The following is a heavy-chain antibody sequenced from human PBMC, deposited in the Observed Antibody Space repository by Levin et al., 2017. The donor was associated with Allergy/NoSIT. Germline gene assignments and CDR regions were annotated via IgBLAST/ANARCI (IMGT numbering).Heavy chain of an antibody. CDR3: ARDRYCSSSSCYADFDY. CDR1: GFTFSSYR. D-gene: IGHD2-2*01. CDR2: ISTSSSTI. V-gene: IGHV3-48*02. Sequence: SCVASGFTFSSYRMNWVRQAPGKGLQWVSYISTSSSTIYYADSVKGRFTISRDNAKNSLYLQMNSLRDEDTAVYYCARDRYCSSSSCYADFDYWGQGTLVTVSS. J-gene: IGHJ4*02.